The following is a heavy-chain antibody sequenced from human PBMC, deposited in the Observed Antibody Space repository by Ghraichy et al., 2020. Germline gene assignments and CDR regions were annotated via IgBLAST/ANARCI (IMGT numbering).Heavy chain of an antibody. J-gene: IGHJ3*01. CDR3: ARDSSSWDAFDF. D-gene: IGHD6-13*01. Sequence: GSLRLSGAASGFTLSSYWIHWVRQAPGKGLVWVSRINSDGSSTSYADSVRGRFTISRDNVKNTLHLQMNSLRAEDTAVYYCARDSSSWDAFDFWGQGTMVIVSS. CDR1: GFTLSSYW. CDR2: INSDGSST. V-gene: IGHV3-74*01.